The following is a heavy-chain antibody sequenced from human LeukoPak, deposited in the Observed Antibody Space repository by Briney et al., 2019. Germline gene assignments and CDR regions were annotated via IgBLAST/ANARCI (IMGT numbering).Heavy chain of an antibody. CDR3: AKDPYSSRMEYFQQ. CDR1: GFTFSNYA. D-gene: IGHD3-22*01. V-gene: IGHV3-23*01. J-gene: IGHJ1*01. Sequence: GGSLRLSCATSGFTFSNYAMSWVRQAPGKGLEWVSIISDSAVGTYYTDSVKGRFTISRDNSKNTLYLEMSSLRIEDTAVYYCAKDPYSSRMEYFQQWGQGTLVIVSS. CDR2: ISDSAVGT.